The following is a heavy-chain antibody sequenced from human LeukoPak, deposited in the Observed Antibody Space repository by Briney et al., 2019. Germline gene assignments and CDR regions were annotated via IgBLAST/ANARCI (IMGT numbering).Heavy chain of an antibody. Sequence: PGGSLRLSCAASGFTFSSYGMRWVRQAPGKGLEWVAFIRYDGSNKYYADSVKGRFTISRDNSKNTLYLQMNSLRAEDTAVYYCANGGDSSSWYRYYFDYWGQGTLVTVSS. V-gene: IGHV3-30*02. CDR2: IRYDGSNK. J-gene: IGHJ4*02. D-gene: IGHD6-13*01. CDR3: ANGGDSSSWYRYYFDY. CDR1: GFTFSSYG.